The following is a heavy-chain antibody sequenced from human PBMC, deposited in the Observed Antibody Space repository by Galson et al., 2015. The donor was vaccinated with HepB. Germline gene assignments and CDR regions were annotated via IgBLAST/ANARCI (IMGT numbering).Heavy chain of an antibody. CDR2: IIPILGIA. CDR1: GGTFSSYA. D-gene: IGHD6-13*01. V-gene: IGHV1-69*04. Sequence: SVKVSCKASGGTFSSYAISWVRQAPGQGLEWMGRIIPILGIANYAQKFQGRVTITADKSTSTAYMELSSLRSEDTAVYYCASPFIAAAGKPKDLYYYYGMDVWGQGTTVTVSS. CDR3: ASPFIAAAGKPKDLYYYYGMDV. J-gene: IGHJ6*02.